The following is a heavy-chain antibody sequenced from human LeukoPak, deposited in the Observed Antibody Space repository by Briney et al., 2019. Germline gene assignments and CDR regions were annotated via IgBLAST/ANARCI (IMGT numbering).Heavy chain of an antibody. D-gene: IGHD2-2*02. CDR2: IIPIFGTA. Sequence: SVKVSCKASGGTFSSYAISWVRQAPGQGLEWMGGIIPIFGTANYAQKFQGRDTITTDESTSTAYMELSSLRSEDTAVYYCAREGGGYCSSTSCYTVWGQGTLVTVSS. CDR1: GGTFSSYA. J-gene: IGHJ4*02. V-gene: IGHV1-69*05. CDR3: AREGGGYCSSTSCYTV.